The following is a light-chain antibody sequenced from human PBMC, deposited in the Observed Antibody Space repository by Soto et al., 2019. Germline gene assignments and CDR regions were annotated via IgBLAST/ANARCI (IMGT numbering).Light chain of an antibody. J-gene: IGLJ2*01. CDR3: CSYAGSSTVV. Sequence: QSALTQPASVSGSPGQSITISCTGTSSDVGSYNLVSWYQQHPGKAPKLMIYEGSKRPSGVSNRFSGSKSGNTAYLTISGLQAEDEAYYYCCSYAGSSTVVFGGGTKVTVL. V-gene: IGLV2-23*01. CDR1: SSDVGSYNL. CDR2: EGS.